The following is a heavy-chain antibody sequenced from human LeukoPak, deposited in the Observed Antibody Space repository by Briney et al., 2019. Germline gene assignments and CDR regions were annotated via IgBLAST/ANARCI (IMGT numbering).Heavy chain of an antibody. J-gene: IGHJ4*02. V-gene: IGHV3-23*01. CDR3: AKRGVVIRVILVGFHKEAYYFDS. CDR1: GITLSNYG. CDR2: ISGSGGGT. D-gene: IGHD3-22*01. Sequence: GGSLRLSCAVSGITLSNYGMSWVRQAPGKGRGWVAGISGSGGGTNYTDSVKGRFTISRDNPKNTLYLQMNSLRAEDTAVYFCAKRGVVIRVILVGFHKEAYYFDSWGQGALVTVSS.